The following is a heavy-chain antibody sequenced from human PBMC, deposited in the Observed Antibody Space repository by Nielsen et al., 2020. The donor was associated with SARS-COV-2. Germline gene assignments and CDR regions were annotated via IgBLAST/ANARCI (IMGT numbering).Heavy chain of an antibody. CDR2: IWYDGSNK. CDR3: ARVDCSSTSCYIDY. J-gene: IGHJ4*02. CDR1: GFTFSSYG. D-gene: IGHD2-2*02. V-gene: IGHV3-33*01. Sequence: GGSLRLSCAASGFTFSSYGMHWVRQAPGKGLEWVAVIWYDGSNKYYADSVKGRFTISRDNSKNTLYLQMNSLRAEDTAVYYCARVDCSSTSCYIDYWGQGTLVTVSS.